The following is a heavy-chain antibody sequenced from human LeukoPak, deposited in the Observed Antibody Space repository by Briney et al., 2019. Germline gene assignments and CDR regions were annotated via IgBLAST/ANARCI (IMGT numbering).Heavy chain of an antibody. CDR2: ISAYNGNT. D-gene: IGHD2-15*01. Sequence: ASVKVSCKASGYTFTSYGISWVRQAPGQGLEWMGWISAYNGNTNYAQKLQGRVTMTTDTSASTAYMELRSLRSDDTAVYYCARDSRDIVVVVAAEKNFDYWGQGTLVTVSS. CDR3: ARDSRDIVVVVAAEKNFDY. CDR1: GYTFTSYG. V-gene: IGHV1-18*01. J-gene: IGHJ4*02.